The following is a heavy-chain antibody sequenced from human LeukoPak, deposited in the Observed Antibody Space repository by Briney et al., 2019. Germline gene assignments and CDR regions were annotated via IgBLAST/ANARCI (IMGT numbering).Heavy chain of an antibody. J-gene: IGHJ4*02. Sequence: SETLSLTCTVSGGSISSYYWSWIRQPAGKGLEWIGRIYTSGSTNYNPSLKSRVTMSVDTSKNQFSLKLSSVTAADTAVYYCAREAGVVVTRALDYWGRGTLVTVSS. D-gene: IGHD2-21*02. CDR1: GGSISSYY. V-gene: IGHV4-4*07. CDR2: IYTSGST. CDR3: AREAGVVVTRALDY.